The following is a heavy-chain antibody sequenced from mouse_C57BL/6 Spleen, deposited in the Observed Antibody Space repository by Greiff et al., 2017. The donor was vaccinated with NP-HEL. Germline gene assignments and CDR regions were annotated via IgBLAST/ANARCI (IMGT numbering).Heavy chain of an antibody. J-gene: IGHJ1*03. CDR2: IYPSDSET. V-gene: IGHV1-61*01. CDR1: GYTFTSYW. CDR3: ARALSEYFDV. D-gene: IGHD6-5*01. Sequence: QVQLQQPGAELVRPGSSVKLSCKASGYTFTSYWMDWVKQRPGQGLEWIGNIYPSDSETHYNQKFKDKATLTVDKSSSTAYMQLSSLTSEDSAVYYCARALSEYFDVWGTGTTVTVSS.